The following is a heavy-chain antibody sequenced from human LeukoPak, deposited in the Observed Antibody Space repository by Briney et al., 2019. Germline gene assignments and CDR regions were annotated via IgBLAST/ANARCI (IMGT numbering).Heavy chain of an antibody. D-gene: IGHD6-13*01. CDR3: SRDRVAVTGIGEFVY. V-gene: IGHV3-23*01. Sequence: GGALRLSCADSGFTISSYAMSWVRQAPARGLEGVSAISGSGGSTYYADSVKGRFTISRDNSKNTLYLQMNSLRAEDTALYYCSRDRVAVTGIGEFVYWGQGPLVTVSS. CDR2: ISGSGGST. J-gene: IGHJ4*02. CDR1: GFTISSYA.